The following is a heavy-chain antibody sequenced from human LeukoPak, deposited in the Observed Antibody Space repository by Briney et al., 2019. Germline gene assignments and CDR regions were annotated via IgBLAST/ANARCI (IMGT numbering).Heavy chain of an antibody. CDR2: VSGSGVGT. D-gene: IGHD6-19*01. CDR3: AKGASSGWLLYWFDP. V-gene: IGHV3-23*01. CDR1: GFTFSDYV. Sequence: GGSLRLSCAASGFTFSDYVVTWVRQAPGRGLEWVSGVSGSGVGTYYADSVKGRFTISRDNSKNTLYLQMNSLRAEDTAVYYCAKGASSGWLLYWFDPWGQGTLVTVSS. J-gene: IGHJ5*02.